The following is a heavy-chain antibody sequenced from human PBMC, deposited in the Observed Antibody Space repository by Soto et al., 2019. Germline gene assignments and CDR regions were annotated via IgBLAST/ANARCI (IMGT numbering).Heavy chain of an antibody. V-gene: IGHV3-30*18. J-gene: IGHJ4*02. CDR1: GFSFGSYG. CDR3: AKDPEVGWERPRHFDY. CDR2: ISYDGSNQ. Sequence: QVQLVESGGGVVQPGRSLRLSCAASGFSFGSYGMHWVRQAPGKGLEWLAVISYDGSNQYYADSVKGRFTISRDNSRNTLYLQMNSLRGEDTAVYFCAKDPEVGWERPRHFDYWGQGTLVTVSS. D-gene: IGHD1-26*01.